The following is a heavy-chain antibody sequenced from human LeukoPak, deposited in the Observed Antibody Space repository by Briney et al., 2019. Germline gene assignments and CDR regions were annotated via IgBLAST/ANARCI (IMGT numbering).Heavy chain of an antibody. CDR1: GGTFSSYA. CDR3: ARDDDSLSAFDI. D-gene: IGHD3-9*01. Sequence: SVKVSCKASGGTFSSYAISWVRQAPGQGLEWMGGIIPIFGTADYAQKFQGRVTITADESTSTAYMELSSLRSEDTAVYYCARDDDSLSAFDIWGQGTMVTVSS. CDR2: IIPIFGTA. J-gene: IGHJ3*02. V-gene: IGHV1-69*13.